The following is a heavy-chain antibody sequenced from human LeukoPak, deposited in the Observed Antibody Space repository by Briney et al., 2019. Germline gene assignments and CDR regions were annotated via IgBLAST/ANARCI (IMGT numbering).Heavy chain of an antibody. D-gene: IGHD3-10*01. J-gene: IGHJ5*02. V-gene: IGHV1-18*01. CDR3: ARDMYYYSRTGFDP. Sequence: ASVKVSCKTSGYTFNSYGISWVRQAPGQGLEWMGWISAYYLNTNYAQKFQGRVTMTTDTSTSTAYMELRSLRSDDTAVYYCARDMYYYSRTGFDPWGQGTLVTVSS. CDR1: GYTFNSYG. CDR2: ISAYYLNT.